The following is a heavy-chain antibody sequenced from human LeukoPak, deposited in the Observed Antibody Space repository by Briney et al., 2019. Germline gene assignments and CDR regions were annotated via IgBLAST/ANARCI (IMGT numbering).Heavy chain of an antibody. CDR1: GYSFITYG. CDR3: ARVNYDILTGYYIPHAFDI. V-gene: IGHV1-18*01. CDR2: ITAYNGNT. D-gene: IGHD3-9*01. Sequence: ASVKVSCKTSGYSFITYGISWVRQAPGQGLEWMGWITAYNGNTKYAQKLQGRVTMTTDTSTSTAYMELRSLRSDDTAVYYCARVNYDILTGYYIPHAFDIWGQGTMLTVSS. J-gene: IGHJ3*02.